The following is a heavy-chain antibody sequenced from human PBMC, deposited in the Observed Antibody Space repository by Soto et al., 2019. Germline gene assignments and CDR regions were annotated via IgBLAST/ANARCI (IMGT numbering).Heavy chain of an antibody. Sequence: QVQLQQWGAGLLKPSETLSLTCAVYGGSFSGYYWSWIRQPPGKGLEWIGEINHSGSTNYNPSLNSRTTISVDQSKNQFSLKLRSVTAADTAVYYCARRIAVAGSPSVDYWGQGTLVTVSS. CDR2: INHSGST. CDR1: GGSFSGYY. J-gene: IGHJ4*02. CDR3: ARRIAVAGSPSVDY. V-gene: IGHV4-34*01. D-gene: IGHD6-19*01.